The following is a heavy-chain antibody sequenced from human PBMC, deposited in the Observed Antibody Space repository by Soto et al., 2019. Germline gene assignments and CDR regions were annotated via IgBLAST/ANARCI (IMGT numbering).Heavy chain of an antibody. CDR3: AKDAPRKMNYDFWSGYRSPVDY. CDR2: ISGSGGST. J-gene: IGHJ4*02. V-gene: IGHV3-23*01. Sequence: PGGSLRLSCAAPGFTFSSYAMSWVRQAPGKGLEWVSAISGSGGSTYYADSVKGRFTISRDNSKNTLYLQMNSLRAEDTAVYYCAKDAPRKMNYDFWSGYRSPVDYWGQGTLVTVSS. CDR1: GFTFSSYA. D-gene: IGHD3-3*01.